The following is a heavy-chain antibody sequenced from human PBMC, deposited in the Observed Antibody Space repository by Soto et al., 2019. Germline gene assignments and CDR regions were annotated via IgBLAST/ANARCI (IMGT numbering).Heavy chain of an antibody. D-gene: IGHD6-19*01. V-gene: IGHV3-23*01. CDR1: GFNFAGYA. Sequence: GGSLRLSCVGSGFNFAGYALAWVRQPPGKGLEWVTSISCPSYASFTADSLRGRFTVYRDNSKYTLFLQMKNLRAEDTAIYYCAKTQMEAVVSQFFHXWGQGTLLTVSX. CDR3: AKTQMEAVVSQFFHX. CDR2: ISCPSYAS. J-gene: IGHJ4*02.